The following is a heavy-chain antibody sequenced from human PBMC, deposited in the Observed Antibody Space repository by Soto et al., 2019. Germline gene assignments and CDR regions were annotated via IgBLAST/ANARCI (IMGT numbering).Heavy chain of an antibody. D-gene: IGHD3-16*01. V-gene: IGHV4-39*01. J-gene: IGHJ4*02. Sequence: SETLSLTCTVPGGSISSSSYYWGWIRQPPGKGLEWIGNMYYSGSTYYNPSLKSRVTISVDTSKNQFSLKLSSVAAADTAVYYCARHWGRKVFDYWGQGTLVTVSS. CDR3: ARHWGRKVFDY. CDR1: GGSISSSSYY. CDR2: MYYSGST.